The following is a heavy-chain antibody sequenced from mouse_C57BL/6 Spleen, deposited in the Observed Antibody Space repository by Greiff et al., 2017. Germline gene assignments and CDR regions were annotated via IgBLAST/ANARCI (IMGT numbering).Heavy chain of an antibody. CDR2: IDPETGGT. D-gene: IGHD1-1*01. V-gene: IGHV1-15*01. CDR1: GYTFTDYE. CDR3: TRSLYGSSYGFAY. Sequence: VQLQQSGAELVRPGASVTLSCKASGYTFTDYEMHWVKQTPVHGLEWIGAIDPETGGTAYNQKFKGKAILTADKSSSTAYMELRSLTSEDSAVYYCTRSLYGSSYGFAYWGQGTLVTVSA. J-gene: IGHJ3*01.